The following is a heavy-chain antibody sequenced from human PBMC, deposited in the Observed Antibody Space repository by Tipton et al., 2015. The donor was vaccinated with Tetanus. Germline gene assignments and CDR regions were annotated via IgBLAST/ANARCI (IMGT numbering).Heavy chain of an antibody. CDR2: ISYDGSNK. CDR3: AKSGTAMVFDY. D-gene: IGHD5-18*01. Sequence: SLRLSCAASGFTFSSYGMHWVRQAPGKGLEWVAVISYDGSNKYYADSVKGRFTISRDNSKNTLYLQMNSLRAEDTAVYYCAKSGTAMVFDYWGQGTLVTVSS. CDR1: GFTFSSYG. V-gene: IGHV3-30*18. J-gene: IGHJ4*02.